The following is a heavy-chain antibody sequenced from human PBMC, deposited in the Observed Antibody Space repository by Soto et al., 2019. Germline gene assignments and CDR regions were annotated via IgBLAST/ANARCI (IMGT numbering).Heavy chain of an antibody. CDR1: GDSISSGYY. V-gene: IGHV4-61*01. Sequence: PSETLSLTCAVSGDSISSGYYWSWIRQPPGKGLEWIGDINHSGSTNYNPSLKSRVTISADTSKNQFSLRMNSMIAADTAVYYCARADPDASVGYWGQGTLVTVSS. CDR2: INHSGST. CDR3: ARADPDASVGY. D-gene: IGHD2-15*01. J-gene: IGHJ4*02.